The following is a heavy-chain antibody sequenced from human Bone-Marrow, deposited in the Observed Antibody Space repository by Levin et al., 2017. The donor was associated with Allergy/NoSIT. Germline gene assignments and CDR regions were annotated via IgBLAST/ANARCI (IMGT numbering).Heavy chain of an antibody. V-gene: IGHV2-5*02. D-gene: IGHD3-22*01. CDR1: GFSLSTSGVG. CDR2: IYWDDEK. CDR3: AHREGDPDSSGYYGGVGYFDY. Sequence: SGPTLVKPTQTLTLTCTFSGFSLSTSGVGVGWIRQPPGKALEWLALIYWDDEKRYSPSLKSRLTITKDTSKNQVVLTMTNMDPVDTATYCCAHREGDPDSSGYYGGVGYFDYWGQGTLVTVSS. J-gene: IGHJ4*02.